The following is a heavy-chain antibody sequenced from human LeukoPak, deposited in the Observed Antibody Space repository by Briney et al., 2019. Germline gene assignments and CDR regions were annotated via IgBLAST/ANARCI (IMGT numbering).Heavy chain of an antibody. J-gene: IGHJ5*02. Sequence: ASVKVSCKASGYTFTGYWIGWVRQMPGKGLEWMGIIYPGDSDTRYSPSFQGQVTISADKSISTAYLQWSSLKASDTAMYYCARGGSSSLVNWFDPWGQGTLVTVSS. CDR3: ARGGSSSLVNWFDP. D-gene: IGHD6-13*01. CDR2: IYPGDSDT. V-gene: IGHV5-51*01. CDR1: GYTFTGYW.